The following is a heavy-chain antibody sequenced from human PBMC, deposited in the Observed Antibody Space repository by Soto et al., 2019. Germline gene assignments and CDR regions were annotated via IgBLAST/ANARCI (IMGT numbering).Heavy chain of an antibody. Sequence: PSETLSLTCTVSGGSTSSSSHYWGWIRQPPGKGLEWIGSVYYSGSTYYNPSLKSRVTISVDTSKNEFSLKLSSVTAADTVVFFCARHVKGSYYYHNSGMAVWGQGTTVTVSS. CDR1: GGSTSSSSHY. J-gene: IGHJ6*02. V-gene: IGHV4-39*01. D-gene: IGHD1-26*01. CDR3: ARHVKGSYYYHNSGMAV. CDR2: VYYSGST.